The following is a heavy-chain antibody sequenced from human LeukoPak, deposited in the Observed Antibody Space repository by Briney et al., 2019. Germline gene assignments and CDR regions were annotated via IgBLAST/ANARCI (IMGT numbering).Heavy chain of an antibody. Sequence: ASVKVSCKASGYTFTGYYIHWVRQAPGQGLEWMGWINPNSGGTNYTQRFQGRVTMTRDTSINTAYMELSRLRSDDTAFYYCARAAYSSPFDSWGQGILVTVS. J-gene: IGHJ4*02. D-gene: IGHD6-19*01. CDR1: GYTFTGYY. V-gene: IGHV1-2*02. CDR3: ARAAYSSPFDS. CDR2: INPNSGGT.